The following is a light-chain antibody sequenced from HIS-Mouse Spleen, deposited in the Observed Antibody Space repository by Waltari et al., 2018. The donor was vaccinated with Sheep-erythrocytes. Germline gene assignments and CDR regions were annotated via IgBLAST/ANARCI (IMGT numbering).Light chain of an antibody. J-gene: IGLJ1*01. CDR2: DVS. CDR1: SSDVGGYNY. Sequence: QSALTQPRSVSGSPGQSVTISCTGTSSDVGGYNYVSWYQQHPGKAPKLMIYDVSKRPAGFPVRLSGSKSGNTASLTISGLQAEDEADYYCCSYAGSYNHVFATGTKVTVL. CDR3: CSYAGSYNHV. V-gene: IGLV2-11*01.